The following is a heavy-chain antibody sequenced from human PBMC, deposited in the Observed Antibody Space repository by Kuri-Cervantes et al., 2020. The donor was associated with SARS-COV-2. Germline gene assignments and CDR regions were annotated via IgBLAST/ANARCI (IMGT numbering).Heavy chain of an antibody. CDR2: ISDYNGNT. Sequence: ASVKVSCKASGYTFTSYCISWVRQAPGQGLEWMGWISDYNGNTNYAQKLQGRVTMTTDTSTSTAYMELRSPRSDDTAVYYCARGDYDFWSCPGNNWFDPWGQGTLVTVSS. CDR1: GYTFTSYC. D-gene: IGHD3-3*01. CDR3: ARGDYDFWSCPGNNWFDP. J-gene: IGHJ5*02. V-gene: IGHV1-18*01.